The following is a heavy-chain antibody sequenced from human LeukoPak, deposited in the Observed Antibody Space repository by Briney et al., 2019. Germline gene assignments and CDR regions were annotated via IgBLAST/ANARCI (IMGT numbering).Heavy chain of an antibody. J-gene: IGHJ3*02. CDR1: GYSFTSYW. Sequence: GESLQISFQGSGYSFTSYWIGWVRPLPGKGLEWMGIIYPGDSDTSYSPSFQGQVTISANKSIRTAYLQWSSLKASDTAMYYCARIPVVVAATGGAFDIWGQGTMVTVSS. V-gene: IGHV5-51*01. CDR3: ARIPVVVAATGGAFDI. D-gene: IGHD2-15*01. CDR2: IYPGDSDT.